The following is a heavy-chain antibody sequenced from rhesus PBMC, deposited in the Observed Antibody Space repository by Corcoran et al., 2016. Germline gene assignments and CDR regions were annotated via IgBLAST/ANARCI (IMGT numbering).Heavy chain of an antibody. CDR1: GGSISGYS. V-gene: IGHV4-81*01. J-gene: IGHJ4*01. CDR3: ARLRQYYFDY. CDR2: IDGNIAGT. D-gene: IGHD6-25*01. Sequence: QLQLQESGPGLVKPSEALSLTCAVSGGSISGYSWSWIRQPPGKGLEWFGNIDGNIAGTNSNPSLHSRGTISKDTSKNQFSLKLRSVTAADTAVYYCARLRQYYFDYWGQGVLVTVSS.